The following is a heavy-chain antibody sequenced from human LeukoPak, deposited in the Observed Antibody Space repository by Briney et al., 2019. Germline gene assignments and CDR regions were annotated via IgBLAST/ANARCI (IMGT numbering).Heavy chain of an antibody. J-gene: IGHJ4*02. D-gene: IGHD3-22*01. CDR1: GFTFGDHA. Sequence: GGSLRLSCTASGFTFGDHAMSWVRQAPGKGLVWVSRINSDGSSTSYADSVKGRFTISRDNAKNTLYLQMNSLRAEDTAVYYCARSPYYYDSSGYLPYWGQGTLVTVSS. CDR2: INSDGSST. CDR3: ARSPYYYDSSGYLPY. V-gene: IGHV3-74*01.